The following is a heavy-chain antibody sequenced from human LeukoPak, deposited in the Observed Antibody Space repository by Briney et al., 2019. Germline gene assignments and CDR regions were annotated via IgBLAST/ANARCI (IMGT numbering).Heavy chain of an antibody. CDR3: AGGVGTTSLRY. V-gene: IGHV4-39*07. J-gene: IGHJ4*02. CDR1: GGSISSSSYY. CDR2: IYYSGST. Sequence: SETLSLTCTVSGGSISSSSYYWGWIRQPPGKGLEWIGSIYYSGSTYYNPSLKSRVTISVDTSKNQFSLKLSSVTAADTAVYYCAGGVGTTSLRYWGQGTLVTVSS. D-gene: IGHD4-11*01.